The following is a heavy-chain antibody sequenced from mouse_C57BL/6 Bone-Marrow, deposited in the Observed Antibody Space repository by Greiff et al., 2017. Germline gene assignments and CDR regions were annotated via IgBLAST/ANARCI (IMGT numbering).Heavy chain of an antibody. V-gene: IGHV1-53*01. D-gene: IGHD1-1*01. Sequence: QVQLQQPGTELVKPGASVKLSCKASGYTFTSYWMHWVKQRPGPGLEWIGNINPSNGGTNYNEKFKSKATLTVDNSSSTAYMQLSSLTSEDSAVYYCARNYYGSSFYFDYWGQGTTRTVSS. CDR3: ARNYYGSSFYFDY. J-gene: IGHJ2*01. CDR1: GYTFTSYW. CDR2: INPSNGGT.